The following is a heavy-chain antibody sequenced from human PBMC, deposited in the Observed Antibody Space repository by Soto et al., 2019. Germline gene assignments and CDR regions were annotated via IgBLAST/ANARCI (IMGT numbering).Heavy chain of an antibody. CDR1: GYTFTNYW. CDR3: AASIFYYGMDV. J-gene: IGHJ6*02. Sequence: ESLKISCKGSGYTFTNYWIGWVRQMPGKGLEWMGIIYPGDSDTKYNPSFQGQVTISADKSITTTYLRWTSLKASDTAIYYCAASIFYYGMDVWGQGTTVTVSS. V-gene: IGHV5-51*01. CDR2: IYPGDSDT.